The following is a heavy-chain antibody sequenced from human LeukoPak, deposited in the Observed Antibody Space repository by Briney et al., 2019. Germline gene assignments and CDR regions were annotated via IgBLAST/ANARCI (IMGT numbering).Heavy chain of an antibody. V-gene: IGHV1-46*01. J-gene: IGHJ4*02. Sequence: ASVKVSCKAFGYTFTSNYMHWVRQAPGQGLEWMGIINPSGGSTSYAQKFQGRVTMTRDTSTSTVYMELSSLRSEDTAVYYCASTGSGSYYNWGTLDYWGQGTLVTVSS. CDR1: GYTFTSNY. CDR3: ASTGSGSYYNWGTLDY. CDR2: INPSGGST. D-gene: IGHD3-10*01.